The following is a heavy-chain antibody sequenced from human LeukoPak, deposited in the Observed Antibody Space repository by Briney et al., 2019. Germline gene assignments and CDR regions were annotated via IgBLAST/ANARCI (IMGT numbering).Heavy chain of an antibody. Sequence: GGSLRLSCAASGFTFNDYAMYWVRQAPGKGLEWVGFIRSKAYGGTTEYAASVKGIFTISRDDSKSIAFLQMNSLKTEDTAVYYCTRETGDIVVVPAAIGAFDIWGQGTMVTVSS. D-gene: IGHD2-2*02. V-gene: IGHV3-49*04. CDR3: TRETGDIVVVPAAIGAFDI. CDR2: IRSKAYGGTT. J-gene: IGHJ3*02. CDR1: GFTFNDYA.